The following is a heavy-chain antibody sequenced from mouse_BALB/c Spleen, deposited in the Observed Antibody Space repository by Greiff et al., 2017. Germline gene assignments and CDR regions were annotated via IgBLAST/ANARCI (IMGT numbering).Heavy chain of an antibody. V-gene: IGHV7-3*02. Sequence: EVQGVESGGGLVQPGGSLRLSCATSGFTFTDYYMSWVRQPPGKALEWLGFIRNKANGYTTEYSASVKGRFTISRDNSQSILYLQMNTLRAEDSATYYCARSSYFDYWGQGTTLTVSS. D-gene: IGHD1-1*01. CDR3: ARSSYFDY. CDR1: GFTFTDYY. J-gene: IGHJ2*01. CDR2: IRNKANGYTT.